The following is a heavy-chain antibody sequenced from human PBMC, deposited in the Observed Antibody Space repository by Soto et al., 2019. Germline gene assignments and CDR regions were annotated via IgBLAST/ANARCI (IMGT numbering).Heavy chain of an antibody. CDR3: AKDGGRDFWSGYPNYYYYGMDV. J-gene: IGHJ6*02. CDR2: ISWNSGSI. V-gene: IGHV3-9*01. Sequence: GGSLRLSCAASGFTFDDYAMHWVRQAPGKGLEWVSGISWNSGSIGYADSVKGRFTISRDNAKNSLYLQMNSLRAEDTALYYCAKDGGRDFWSGYPNYYYYGMDVWGQGTTVTVSS. CDR1: GFTFDDYA. D-gene: IGHD3-3*01.